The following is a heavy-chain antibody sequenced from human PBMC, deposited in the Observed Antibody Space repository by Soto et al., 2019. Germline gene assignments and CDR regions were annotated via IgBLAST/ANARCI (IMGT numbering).Heavy chain of an antibody. CDR1: GLTFSSYG. CDR3: ARAASSWSAVDY. D-gene: IGHD6-13*01. J-gene: IGHJ4*02. CDR2: ISGSGGSA. V-gene: IGHV3-23*01. Sequence: GGSLRLSCVASGLTFSSYGMSWVRQAPGKGLEWVSSISGSGGSASYADSVKGRFTISRDNSKNTLDLQMDSLRAEDTAVYYCARAASSWSAVDYWGQGTLVTVS.